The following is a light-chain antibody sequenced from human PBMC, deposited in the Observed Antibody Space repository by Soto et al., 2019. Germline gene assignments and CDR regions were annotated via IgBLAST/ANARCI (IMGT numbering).Light chain of an antibody. Sequence: EIVLTQSPGTLSLSPGERATLSCRASQSVSSSYLAWYQQKPGQAPRLLIYGASSRATGIPDRLSGSGSGTDFTLIISRLEPEDFAVYYCQQYGSSPQTFGQGTKVEIK. V-gene: IGKV3-20*01. CDR2: GAS. CDR1: QSVSSSY. CDR3: QQYGSSPQT. J-gene: IGKJ1*01.